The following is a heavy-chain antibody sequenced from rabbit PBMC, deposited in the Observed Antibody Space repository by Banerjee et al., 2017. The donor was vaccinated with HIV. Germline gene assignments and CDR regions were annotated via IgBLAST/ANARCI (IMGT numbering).Heavy chain of an antibody. CDR1: GFSFSSGYW. J-gene: IGHJ4*01. CDR2: TSAGSSGST. Sequence: QSLEESGGDLVKPGASLTLTCTASGFSFSSGYWIWWVRQAPGKGLEWIGWTSAGSSGSTYCAGWAKGRYPSSETSSTTVTLQMTSLTVADTATYFCARSHYSSGWTFNLWGPGPFVTVS. D-gene: IGHD4-1*01. V-gene: IGHV1S40*01. CDR3: ARSHYSSGWTFNL.